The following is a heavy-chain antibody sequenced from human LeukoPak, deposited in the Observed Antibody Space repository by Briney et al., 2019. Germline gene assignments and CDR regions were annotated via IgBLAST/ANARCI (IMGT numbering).Heavy chain of an antibody. V-gene: IGHV1-2*02. CDR2: INPNSGGT. CDR1: GYTFTSYY. J-gene: IGHJ3*02. CDR3: ARVRTQTDAFDI. Sequence: ASVKVSCKASGYTFTSYYIHWVRQAPGQGLEWMGWINPNSGGTNYAQKFQGRVTMTRDTSISTAYMELSRLRSDDTAVYYCARVRTQTDAFDIWGQGTMVTVSS.